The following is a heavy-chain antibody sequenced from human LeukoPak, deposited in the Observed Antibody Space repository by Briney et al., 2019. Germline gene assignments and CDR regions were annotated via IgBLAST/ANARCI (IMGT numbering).Heavy chain of an antibody. D-gene: IGHD2-2*01. CDR1: GFTVSSNY. J-gene: IGHJ4*02. V-gene: IGHV3-53*05. CDR3: AKTRARGSSTSSLGY. CDR2: IYSGGST. Sequence: PGGSLRLSCAASGFTVSSNYMSWVRQAPGKGLEWVSVIYSGGSTYYADSVKGRFTISRDNSKNTLYLQMNSLRAEDTAVYYCAKTRARGSSTSSLGYWGQGTLVTVSS.